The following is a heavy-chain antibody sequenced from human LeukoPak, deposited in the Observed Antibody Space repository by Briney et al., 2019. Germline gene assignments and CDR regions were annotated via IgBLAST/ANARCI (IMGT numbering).Heavy chain of an antibody. J-gene: IGHJ5*02. CDR3: ARPHGEYQLLYPKRNGNWFDP. CDR1: GYTFTSYD. Sequence: ASVKVSCKASGYTFTSYDINWVRQATGQGLEWMGWMNPNSGNTGYAQKFQGRVTMTRNTSISTAYMELSSLRSEDTAVYYCARPHGEYQLLYPKRNGNWFDPWGQGTLVTVSS. D-gene: IGHD2-2*02. CDR2: MNPNSGNT. V-gene: IGHV1-8*01.